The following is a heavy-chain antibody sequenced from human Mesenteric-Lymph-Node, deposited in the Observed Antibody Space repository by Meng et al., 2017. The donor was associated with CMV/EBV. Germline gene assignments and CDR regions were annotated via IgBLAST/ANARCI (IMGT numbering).Heavy chain of an antibody. J-gene: IGHJ6*02. CDR1: GGSVSSGSYY. CDR2: IYYSGST. CDR3: ARDRDLFSVVVPAAKGGMDV. D-gene: IGHD2-2*01. V-gene: IGHV4-61*01. Sequence: SETLSLTCTVSGGSVSSGSYYWSWIRQPPGKGLEWIGYIYYSGSTNYNPSLKSRVTISVDTSKNQFSLKLRSVTAADTAVYYCARDRDLFSVVVPAAKGGMDVWGQGTTVTVSS.